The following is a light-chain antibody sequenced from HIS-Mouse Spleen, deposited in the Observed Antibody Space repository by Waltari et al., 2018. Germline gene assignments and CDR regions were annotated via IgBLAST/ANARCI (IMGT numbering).Light chain of an antibody. CDR1: SSTIGAGYD. V-gene: IGLV1-40*01. Sequence: QSVLTQPPSVSGAPGQRVTIPCTGSSSTIGAGYDGPWYQQLPGTAPKLIIYGNSHLPSGVPDRFSGSKSGTSASLAITGLQAEDEADYYCQSYDSSLSGSGVFGGGTKLTVL. CDR3: QSYDSSLSGSGV. J-gene: IGLJ2*01. CDR2: GNS.